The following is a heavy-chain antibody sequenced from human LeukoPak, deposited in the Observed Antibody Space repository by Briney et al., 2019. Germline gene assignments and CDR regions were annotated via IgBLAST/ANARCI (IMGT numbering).Heavy chain of an antibody. D-gene: IGHD2-2*01. J-gene: IGHJ4*02. CDR3: TTAGYCISTSCYRSVDY. CDR1: GFTFNNAW. Sequence: GGSLRLSCAASGFTFNNAWMSWVRQAPGKGLEWVGRIKSKINDETTDYAEPVKGRFTISRDDSKNTLYLQMNNLKTEDTAVYYCTTAGYCISTSCYRSVDYWGQGTLVTVSS. V-gene: IGHV3-15*01. CDR2: IKSKINDETT.